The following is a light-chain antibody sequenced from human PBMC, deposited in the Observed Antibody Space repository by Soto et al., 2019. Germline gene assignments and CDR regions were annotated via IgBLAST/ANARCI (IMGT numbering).Light chain of an antibody. CDR2: GAS. J-gene: IGKJ1*01. V-gene: IGKV3-15*01. CDR3: QQYNTWPRT. Sequence: EIVMTQSPATLSVSPGERATLSCRASQSVSRNLAWYRQKPGQAPRLLIYGASTRATGIPARFSGSGSGTEFTLTISSLQSEDFAVYYCQQYNTWPRTFGQGTKVEIQ. CDR1: QSVSRN.